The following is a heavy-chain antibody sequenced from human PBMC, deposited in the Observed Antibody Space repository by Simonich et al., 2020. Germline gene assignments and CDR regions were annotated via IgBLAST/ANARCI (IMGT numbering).Heavy chain of an antibody. CDR3: ARVRFEAFDI. J-gene: IGHJ3*02. Sequence: QVQLVQSGAEVKKPGASVKVSCKASGYTFTGYYMHWERQAPGQGLGGVGWINPNSGGTNNAQKFQGRVTRTRDTSISTAYMELSRLRSDDTAVYYCARVRFEAFDIWGQGTMVTVSS. CDR2: INPNSGGT. V-gene: IGHV1-2*02. CDR1: GYTFTGYY.